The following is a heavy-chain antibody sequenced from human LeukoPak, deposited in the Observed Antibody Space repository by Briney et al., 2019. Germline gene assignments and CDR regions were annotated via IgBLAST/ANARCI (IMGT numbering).Heavy chain of an antibody. Sequence: ASVKVSCKASGGTFSSYAISWVRQAPGQGLEWMGWISAYNGNTNYAQKLQGRVTMTTDTSTSTAYMELRSLRSDDTAVYYCARDGDILTGYYKPDFDYWGQGTLVTVSS. CDR2: ISAYNGNT. V-gene: IGHV1-18*01. J-gene: IGHJ4*02. CDR3: ARDGDILTGYYKPDFDY. D-gene: IGHD3-9*01. CDR1: GGTFSSYA.